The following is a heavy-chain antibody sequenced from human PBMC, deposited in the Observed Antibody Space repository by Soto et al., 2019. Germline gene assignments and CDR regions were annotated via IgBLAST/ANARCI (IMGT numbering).Heavy chain of an antibody. CDR2: IVVGSGNT. CDR3: AAAIPGSQAYFDY. D-gene: IGHD1-26*01. J-gene: IGHJ4*02. V-gene: IGHV1-58*01. Sequence: SVKVSCKASGFTFSSSAVQLVRQARGQRLEWIGWIVVGSGNTNYAQKFQERVTITRDMSTSTAYMELSSLRSEDTAVYYCAAAIPGSQAYFDYWGQGTLVTVSS. CDR1: GFTFSSSA.